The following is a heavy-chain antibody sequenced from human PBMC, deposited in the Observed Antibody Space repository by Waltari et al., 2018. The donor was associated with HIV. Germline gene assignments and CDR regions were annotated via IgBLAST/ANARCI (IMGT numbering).Heavy chain of an antibody. CDR1: GGSFSGYY. Sequence: QVQLQQWGAGLLKPSETLSLTCAVYGGSFSGYYWSWIRQPPGKGLEWIGEINHSGSTNYNPSLKSRVTISVDTSKNQFSLKLSSVTAADTAVYYCARSTGYYYDSSGSTRGPFDYWGQGTLVTVSS. CDR2: INHSGST. J-gene: IGHJ4*02. CDR3: ARSTGYYYDSSGSTRGPFDY. V-gene: IGHV4-34*01. D-gene: IGHD3-22*01.